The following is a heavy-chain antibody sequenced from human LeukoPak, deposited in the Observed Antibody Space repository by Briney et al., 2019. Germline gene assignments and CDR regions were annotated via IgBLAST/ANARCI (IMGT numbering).Heavy chain of an antibody. Sequence: SETLSLTYAVSGGSISSGGYSWSWIRQPPGKGLEWIGYIYHSGSTYYNPSLKSRVTISVDRSKNQFSLKLSSVTAADTAVYYCAGGIAAAGQGYYFDYWGQGTLVTVSS. CDR3: AGGIAAAGQGYYFDY. V-gene: IGHV4-30-2*01. CDR1: GGSISSGGYS. CDR2: IYHSGST. D-gene: IGHD6-13*01. J-gene: IGHJ4*02.